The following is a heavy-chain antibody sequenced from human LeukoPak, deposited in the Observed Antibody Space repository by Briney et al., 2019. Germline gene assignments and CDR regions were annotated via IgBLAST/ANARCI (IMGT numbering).Heavy chain of an antibody. Sequence: SETLSLTCSVSGISVSRSAYFWAWIRQPPGKGLEWIGSISYSGGTYYNPSLQSRVTMSVDTSNNQFSLRLNSVTAADTAVYYCARRLVGSTYYFDYWGQGNLVTVSS. J-gene: IGHJ4*02. V-gene: IGHV4-39*01. CDR1: GISVSRSAYF. D-gene: IGHD1-26*01. CDR3: ARRLVGSTYYFDY. CDR2: ISYSGGT.